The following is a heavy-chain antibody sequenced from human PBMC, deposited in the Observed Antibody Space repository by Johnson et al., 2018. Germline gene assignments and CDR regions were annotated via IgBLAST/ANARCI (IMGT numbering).Heavy chain of an antibody. Sequence: VQLQESGGGLVQPGGSLRLSCAASGFTFSSYWMHWVRQAPGKGLVWVSRINSDGSSTSYADSVKGRFTISRDNAKNSRYLQRNSLGAEDTAVYSCARGRPQQHGFLYYYDGMDVWGQGTTVTVS. CDR3: ARGRPQQHGFLYYYDGMDV. D-gene: IGHD6-13*01. V-gene: IGHV3-74*01. CDR1: GFTFSSYW. CDR2: INSDGSST. J-gene: IGHJ6*02.